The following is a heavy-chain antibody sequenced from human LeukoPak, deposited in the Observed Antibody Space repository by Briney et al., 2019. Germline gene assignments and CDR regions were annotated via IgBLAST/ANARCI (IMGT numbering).Heavy chain of an antibody. CDR3: ARVEVVVVPAASGWFDP. V-gene: IGHV4-59*12. J-gene: IGHJ5*02. Sequence: KPSETLSLTCTVSGGSISSYYWSWIRQPPGKGLEWIGYIYYSGSTNYNPSLKSRVTISVDTSKNQFSLKLSSVTAADTAVYYCARVEVVVVPAASGWFDPWGQGTLVTVSS. CDR2: IYYSGST. D-gene: IGHD2-2*01. CDR1: GGSISSYY.